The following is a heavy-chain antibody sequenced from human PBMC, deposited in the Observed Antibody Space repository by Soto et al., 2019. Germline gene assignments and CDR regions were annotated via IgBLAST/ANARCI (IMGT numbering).Heavy chain of an antibody. V-gene: IGHV4-59*01. CDR2: ISYSGST. D-gene: IGHD2-15*01. CDR3: ARDLKEYCSDGKCNWFDP. CDR1: GASISTYY. Sequence: SETLSLTCTVSGASISTYYWSWIRQPPGKGLEWIGYISYSGSTNYNPSLKSRVTISFDASKNEISLQVRSATAADAAVYYCARDLKEYCSDGKCNWFDPWGQGTMVTVSS. J-gene: IGHJ5*02.